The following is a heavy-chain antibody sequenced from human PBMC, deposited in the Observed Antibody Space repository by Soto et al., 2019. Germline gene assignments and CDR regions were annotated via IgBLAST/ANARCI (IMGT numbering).Heavy chain of an antibody. CDR3: ARVVVTAVYYYYYYGMDV. Sequence: PSETMSLTCAVSGGSISSGGYSWSWIRQPPGKGLEWIGYIYHSGSTYYNPSLKSRVTISVDRSKNQFSLKLSSVTAADTAVYYCARVVVTAVYYYYYYGMDVWGQGTTVTVS. CDR1: GGSISSGGYS. J-gene: IGHJ6*02. D-gene: IGHD2-21*02. V-gene: IGHV4-30-2*01. CDR2: IYHSGST.